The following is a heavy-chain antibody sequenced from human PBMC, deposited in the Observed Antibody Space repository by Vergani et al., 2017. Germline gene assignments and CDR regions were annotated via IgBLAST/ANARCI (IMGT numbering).Heavy chain of an antibody. V-gene: IGHV4-38-2*01. CDR3: ARQGWELLRTFFDY. CDR2: IYHSGST. CDR1: GYSISSGYY. Sequence: QVQLQESGPGLVKPSETLSLTCAVSGYSISSGYYWGWIRQPPGKGLEWIVSIYHSGSTYYNPSLKSRVTISVDTTKNQFSRKLSSVTAADTAVYYCARQGWELLRTFFDYWGQGTLVTVSS. J-gene: IGHJ4*02. D-gene: IGHD1-26*01.